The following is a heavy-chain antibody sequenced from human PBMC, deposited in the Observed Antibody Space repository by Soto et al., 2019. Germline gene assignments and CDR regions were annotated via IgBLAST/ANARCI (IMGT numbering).Heavy chain of an antibody. Sequence: PSETLSLTCAVYGGSFSDYYWSWIRQAPGKGLEWIGEINHSGKTNYNPSLKSRVNMSVDTSKNQFSLKVNSVTAADTAVYYCARGHTSNDSFDPWGQGTLVTVSS. D-gene: IGHD7-27*01. J-gene: IGHJ5*02. CDR2: INHSGKT. V-gene: IGHV4-34*01. CDR3: ARGHTSNDSFDP. CDR1: GGSFSDYY.